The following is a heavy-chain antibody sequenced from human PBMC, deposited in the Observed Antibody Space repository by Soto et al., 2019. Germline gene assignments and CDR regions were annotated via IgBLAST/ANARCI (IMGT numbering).Heavy chain of an antibody. CDR3: ASPAAYYYDSSGSFDY. Sequence: QMQLQESGPGLVKPSETLSLTCTVSGGSISSSSHYWGWIRQPPGKGLEWIGSIYYSGSTYYNPSLKSRVTLAVDTSKNQFHLKLSSVTAADTAVYYCASPAAYYYDSSGSFDYWGQGTLVTVSS. CDR2: IYYSGST. CDR1: GGSISSSSHY. V-gene: IGHV4-39*01. D-gene: IGHD3-22*01. J-gene: IGHJ4*02.